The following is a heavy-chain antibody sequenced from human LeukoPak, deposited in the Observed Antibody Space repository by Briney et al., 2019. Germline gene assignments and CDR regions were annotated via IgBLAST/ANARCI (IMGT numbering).Heavy chain of an antibody. CDR2: IYSGGST. CDR1: GFTVGSNY. J-gene: IGHJ4*02. V-gene: IGHV3-66*01. CDR3: ASDLYYDSSGYSEDY. Sequence: GGSLRLSCAASGFTVGSNYMSWVRQAPGKGLEWVSVIYSGGSTYYADSVKGRFTISRDNSKNTLYLQMNSLRAEDTALYYCASDLYYDSSGYSEDYWGQGTLVTVSS. D-gene: IGHD3-22*01.